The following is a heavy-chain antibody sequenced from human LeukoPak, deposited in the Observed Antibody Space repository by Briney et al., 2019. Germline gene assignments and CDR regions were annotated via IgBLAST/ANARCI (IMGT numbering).Heavy chain of an antibody. CDR2: ISPDGSTT. CDR1: GFTVSSNY. CDR3: TRDFDFSSAI. D-gene: IGHD3-3*01. Sequence: GGSLRLSCAASGFTVSSNYMSWVRQAPGKGLVWVSRISPDGSTTGHADSVKGRFTTSRDNAKNTLFLQMNSLRAEDTAVYYCTRDFDFSSAIWGQGTLVTVSS. J-gene: IGHJ4*02. V-gene: IGHV3-74*01.